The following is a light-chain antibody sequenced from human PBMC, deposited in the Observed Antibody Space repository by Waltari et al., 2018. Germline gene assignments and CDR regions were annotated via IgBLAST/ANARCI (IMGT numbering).Light chain of an antibody. CDR1: ALGQND. CDR3: QSADSSASYVV. Sequence: SFEPTQPPSVSVHPGQKARTPCSGGALGQNDAYWYQQRPGQAPVVVIYKGRERPSVIPERFSGSGSGTTVTLTIDGVQAEDEADYYCQSADSSASYVVFGGGTKLTVL. J-gene: IGLJ2*01. CDR2: KGR. V-gene: IGLV3-25*03.